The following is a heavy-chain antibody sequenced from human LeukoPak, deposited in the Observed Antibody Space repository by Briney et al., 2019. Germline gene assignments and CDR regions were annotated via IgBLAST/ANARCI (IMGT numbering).Heavy chain of an antibody. D-gene: IGHD5-18*01. J-gene: IGHJ4*02. CDR2: IIPIFGTA. Sequence: SVKVSCKASGGTFSSYAISWVRQAPGQGLEWMGRIIPIFGTANYAQKFQGRVTITTDESTSTAYMELSSLRSEDTAVYYCTRSYGYSYGYLFFDYWGQGTLLTVSS. CDR3: TRSYGYSYGYLFFDY. CDR1: GGTFSSYA. V-gene: IGHV1-69*05.